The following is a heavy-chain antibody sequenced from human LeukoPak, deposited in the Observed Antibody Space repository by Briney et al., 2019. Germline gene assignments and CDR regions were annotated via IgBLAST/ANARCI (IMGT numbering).Heavy chain of an antibody. Sequence: GSLRLSCAASGFTFDDYTMHWVRQAPGKGLEWVSLISWDGGSTYYADSVKGRFTISRDNSKNTLYLQMNSLRAEDTAVYYCAKDLVDWGQGTLVTVSS. CDR3: AKDLVD. CDR2: ISWDGGST. CDR1: GFTFDDYT. D-gene: IGHD3-9*01. V-gene: IGHV3-43*01. J-gene: IGHJ4*02.